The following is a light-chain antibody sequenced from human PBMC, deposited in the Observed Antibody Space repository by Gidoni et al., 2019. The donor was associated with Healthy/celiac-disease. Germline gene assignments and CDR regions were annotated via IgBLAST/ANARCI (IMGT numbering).Light chain of an antibody. CDR1: SSDVGGYNY. J-gene: IGLJ2*01. CDR3: SSYTSSSPVV. V-gene: IGLV2-14*01. Sequence: QSALTQPASVSGSPGQSLTISCTGTSSDVGGYNYVSWYQQHPGKAPKLMIYEVSNRPSGVSNRFSGSKSGNTASLTISGLQAEDEADYYCSSYTSSSPVVFGGGTKLTV. CDR2: EVS.